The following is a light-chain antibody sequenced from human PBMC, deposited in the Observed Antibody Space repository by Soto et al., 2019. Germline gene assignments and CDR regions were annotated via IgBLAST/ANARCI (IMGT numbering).Light chain of an antibody. CDR3: AAWDDGLIGSVV. Sequence: QSVLTQPPSASGTPGQRVTISCSGSSSNIGRNTVNWYQQLPGTAPKLLIYRNNQRPSGVPDRFSGSKSGTSASLTISGLQSDDEADYYCAAWDDGLIGSVVFGGGTQLTVL. V-gene: IGLV1-44*01. CDR2: RNN. CDR1: SSNIGRNT. J-gene: IGLJ2*01.